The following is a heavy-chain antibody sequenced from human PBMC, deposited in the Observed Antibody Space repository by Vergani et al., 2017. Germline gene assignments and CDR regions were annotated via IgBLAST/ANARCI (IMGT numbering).Heavy chain of an antibody. CDR2: IYYSGST. D-gene: IGHD2-2*02. CDR3: ARAPQYCSSTSCYIGPWFDP. Sequence: QVQLQESCPGLVKPSETLSLTCTVSGGYISSYYWSWIRQPPGKGLEWIGYIYYSGSTNYNPSLKSRVTISVDTSKNQFSLKLSSVTAADTAVYYCARAPQYCSSTSCYIGPWFDPWGQGTLVTVSS. J-gene: IGHJ5*02. V-gene: IGHV4-59*01. CDR1: GGYISSYY.